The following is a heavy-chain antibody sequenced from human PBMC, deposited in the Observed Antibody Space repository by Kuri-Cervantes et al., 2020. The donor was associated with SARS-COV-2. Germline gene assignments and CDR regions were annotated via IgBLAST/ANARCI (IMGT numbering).Heavy chain of an antibody. Sequence: GSLRLSCAVSGYSISSGYYWGWIRQPPGKGLEWIGSIYHSGSTYYNPSLKSRVTISVDTSKNQFSLKLSSVTAADTAVYYCARGVPGCWGQGSLVTVSS. CDR1: GYSISSGYY. V-gene: IGHV4-38-2*01. CDR3: ARGVPGC. D-gene: IGHD6-19*01. CDR2: IYHSGST. J-gene: IGHJ4*02.